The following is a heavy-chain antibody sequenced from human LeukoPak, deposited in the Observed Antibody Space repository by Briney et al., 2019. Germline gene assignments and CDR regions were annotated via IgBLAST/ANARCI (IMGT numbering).Heavy chain of an antibody. J-gene: IGHJ6*02. CDR1: GFTLSGYD. D-gene: IGHD6-19*01. Sequence: GGSLRLSCAASGFTLSGYDLLWVRQGAGKGLEWVSTIGAASDTYYADSVRGRFTISRENAKHSLYLQMNSLRGGDTAVYYCARENVLAVAGTNYYYGMDVWGQGTTVSVSS. CDR2: IGAASDT. V-gene: IGHV3-13*04. CDR3: ARENVLAVAGTNYYYGMDV.